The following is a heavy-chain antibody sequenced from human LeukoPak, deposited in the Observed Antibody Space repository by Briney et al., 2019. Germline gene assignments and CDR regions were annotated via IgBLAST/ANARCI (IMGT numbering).Heavy chain of an antibody. CDR1: GFTFSRYA. D-gene: IGHD1-14*01. J-gene: IGHJ4*02. Sequence: PGGSLRLSCAVSGFTFSRYAIHWVRQAPGKGLEWVAVVSDDGTFALYGDSVRGRFTISRDSSKNTLYLQMNSLGPEDTAVYYCARDPYRDAPDYFDYWGQGTLVTVSS. CDR2: VSDDGTFA. V-gene: IGHV3-30-3*01. CDR3: ARDPYRDAPDYFDY.